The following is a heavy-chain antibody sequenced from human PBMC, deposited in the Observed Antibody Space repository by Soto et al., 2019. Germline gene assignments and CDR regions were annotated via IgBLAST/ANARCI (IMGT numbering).Heavy chain of an antibody. D-gene: IGHD6-13*01. CDR1: GFTFSDYY. V-gene: IGHV3-11*01. Sequence: GGSLRLSCAASGFTFSDYYMSWIRQAPGKGLEWISYISGSGNDIEFADSVRGRFTISRDNAKNSLYLQMNSLRAEDTAVYYCARRSAGTVFDYWGQGILVTVSS. J-gene: IGHJ4*02. CDR3: ARRSAGTVFDY. CDR2: ISGSGNDI.